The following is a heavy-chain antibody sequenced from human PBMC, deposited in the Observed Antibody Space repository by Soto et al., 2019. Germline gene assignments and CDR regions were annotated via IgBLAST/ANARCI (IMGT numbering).Heavy chain of an antibody. CDR1: GYAFSSYW. CDR2: IYPGDSDT. V-gene: IGHV5-51*01. Sequence: RGESLKISCQGSGYAFSSYWIAWVRQMPGQGLEWMGIIYPGDSDTRYSPSFPGQVTISVDKSITTAYLQWSSLKASDSAMYYCARGYCTVTICDPWFYPWGQGTMVTAPQ. CDR3: ARGYCTVTICDPWFYP. D-gene: IGHD2-8*02. J-gene: IGHJ5*02.